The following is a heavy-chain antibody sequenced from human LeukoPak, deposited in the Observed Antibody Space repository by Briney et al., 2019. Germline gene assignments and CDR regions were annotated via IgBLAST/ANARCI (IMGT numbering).Heavy chain of an antibody. CDR1: GDSITSSDHY. Sequence: SETLSLTCTLSGDSITSSDHYWVWIRQSPGKGLEWIGSVSHSGNTYYKSSLKSRVTVSLDTSKNEFSLILTSVTAADTAQYYCARHLYYSASAFWYIDLWGRGTLVIVSP. D-gene: IGHD3-10*01. V-gene: IGHV4-39*01. CDR3: ARHLYYSASAFWYIDL. CDR2: VSHSGNT. J-gene: IGHJ2*01.